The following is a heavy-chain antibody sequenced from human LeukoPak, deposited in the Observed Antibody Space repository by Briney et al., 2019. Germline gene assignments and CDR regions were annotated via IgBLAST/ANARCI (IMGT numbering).Heavy chain of an antibody. CDR1: GFYFSGYS. CDR2: INTGSTYM. CDR3: ARVEATTGRNYHYYYMDV. V-gene: IGHV3-21*01. J-gene: IGHJ6*03. D-gene: IGHD1-1*01. Sequence: GGSLRLSCAASGFYFSGYSMNWVRQAPGKGLEWVSSINTGSTYMYYADSVKGRFTISRDNAKNSLHLQMFSLRAEDTAVYFCARVEATTGRNYHYYYMDVWGKGATVTVSS.